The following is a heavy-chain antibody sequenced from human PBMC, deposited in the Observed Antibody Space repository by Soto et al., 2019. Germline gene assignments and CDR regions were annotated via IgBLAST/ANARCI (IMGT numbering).Heavy chain of an antibody. J-gene: IGHJ3*02. CDR1: GGSISSGGYY. CDR2: IYYSGST. V-gene: IGHV4-31*03. CDR3: TRSGRHSSGWIDAFDI. Sequence: PSETLSLTCTVSGGSISSGGYYWSWIRQHPGKGLEWIGYIYYSGSTYYNPSLKSRVTISVDTSKNQFSLKLSSVTAADTAVYYCTRSGRHSSGWIDAFDIWGQGTMVT. D-gene: IGHD6-19*01.